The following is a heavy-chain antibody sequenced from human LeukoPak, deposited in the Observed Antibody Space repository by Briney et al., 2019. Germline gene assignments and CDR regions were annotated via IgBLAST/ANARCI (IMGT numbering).Heavy chain of an antibody. J-gene: IGHJ4*02. CDR2: IQQDGSER. CDR3: ARLRYTYGKNFDY. D-gene: IGHD5-18*01. Sequence: GGSLRLSCEASGFTFKAYWMSRVRQAPGTGLEWVANIQQDGSERKYVDSVKGRFTISRDNARNSLYLEMNSLRAEDTAVYYCARLRYTYGKNFDYWGQGTLVTVSS. CDR1: GFTFKAYW. V-gene: IGHV3-7*01.